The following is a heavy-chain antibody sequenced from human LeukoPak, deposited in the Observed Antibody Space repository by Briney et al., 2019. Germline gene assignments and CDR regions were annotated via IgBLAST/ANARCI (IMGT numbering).Heavy chain of an antibody. CDR3: ARERAGYGGLDP. CDR2: IYTSGST. CDR1: GGSISSGSYY. V-gene: IGHV4-61*02. J-gene: IGHJ5*02. D-gene: IGHD4-23*01. Sequence: SETLSLTCTVSGGSISSGSYYWSWIRQPAGKGLEWIGRIYTSGSTNYNPSLKSQVTISVDTSKNQFSLKLSSVTAADTAVYYCARERAGYGGLDPWGQGTLVTVSS.